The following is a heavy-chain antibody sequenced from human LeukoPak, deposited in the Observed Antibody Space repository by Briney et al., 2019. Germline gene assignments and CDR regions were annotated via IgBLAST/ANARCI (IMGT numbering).Heavy chain of an antibody. D-gene: IGHD2-15*01. V-gene: IGHV4-39*07. CDR1: GGSVSSSKYL. Sequence: PSETLSLTCAVSGGSVSSSKYLWGWIRQPPGKELEWIGSISYSGNTDYNPSLESRVTLSVDTSKNQFSLKLTSVTAADTAVYYCARGGRLVVAATYYYYYGMDVWGQGTTVTVSS. J-gene: IGHJ6*02. CDR3: ARGGRLVVAATYYYYYGMDV. CDR2: ISYSGNT.